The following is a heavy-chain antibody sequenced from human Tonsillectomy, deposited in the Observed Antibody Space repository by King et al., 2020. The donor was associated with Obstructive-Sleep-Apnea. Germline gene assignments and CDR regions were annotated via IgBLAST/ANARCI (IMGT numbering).Heavy chain of an antibody. J-gene: IGHJ6*02. V-gene: IGHV4-30-4*07. CDR3: ARGGCSSTSCYLYGPNPMPVSSSDSYGMDV. Sequence: QLQESGPGLVKPSQTLSLTCAVSGGSISSGGYSWSWIRQPPGKGLEWIGYIYYSGSTYYNPSLKSRVTISVDTSKNQFSLKLSSVTAADTAVYYCARGGCSSTSCYLYGPNPMPVSSSDSYGMDVWGQGTTVTVSS. D-gene: IGHD2-2*01. CDR2: IYYSGST. CDR1: GGSISSGGYS.